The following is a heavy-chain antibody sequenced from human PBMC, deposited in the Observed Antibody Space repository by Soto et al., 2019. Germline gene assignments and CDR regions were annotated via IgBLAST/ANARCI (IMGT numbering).Heavy chain of an antibody. D-gene: IGHD3-10*01. CDR1: GGSFSGHY. CDR2: INHSGST. CDR3: ARVPRITMVRGVPNHFDY. V-gene: IGHV4-34*01. J-gene: IGHJ4*02. Sequence: PSETLSLTCAVYGGSFSGHYWSWIRQPPGKGLEWIGEINHSGSTNYNPSLKSRVTISVDTSKNQFSLKLSSVTAAHTAVYYCARVPRITMVRGVPNHFDYWGQGTLVTVSS.